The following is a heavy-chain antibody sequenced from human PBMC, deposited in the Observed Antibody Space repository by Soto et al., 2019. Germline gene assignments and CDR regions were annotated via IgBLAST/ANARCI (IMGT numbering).Heavy chain of an antibody. D-gene: IGHD2-15*01. V-gene: IGHV4-59*01. CDR3: ATGYCSGGSCYSGKNDAFDI. CDR2: IYYSGST. CDR1: GGSISSYY. J-gene: IGHJ3*02. Sequence: SETLSLTCTVSGGSISSYYWSWIRQPPGKGLEWIGYIYYSGSTNYNPSLKSRVTISVDTSKNQFSLKLSSVTAADTAVYYCATGYCSGGSCYSGKNDAFDIWGQGTMVTVSS.